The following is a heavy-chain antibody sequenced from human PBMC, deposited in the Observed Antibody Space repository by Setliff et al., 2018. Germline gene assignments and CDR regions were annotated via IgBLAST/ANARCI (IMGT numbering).Heavy chain of an antibody. J-gene: IGHJ4*02. V-gene: IGHV3-7*03. CDR1: DFTFSNYW. Sequence: PGGSLRLSCTASDFTFSNYWMDWVRQSPEKGLEWVANIKQDGSDKYYVDSVKGRFTVSRDNAKNSLYLQMSSLRAEDTAVYYCARWTARAVDYWGQGTLVTVS. CDR2: IKQDGSDK. CDR3: ARWTARAVDY. D-gene: IGHD6-6*01.